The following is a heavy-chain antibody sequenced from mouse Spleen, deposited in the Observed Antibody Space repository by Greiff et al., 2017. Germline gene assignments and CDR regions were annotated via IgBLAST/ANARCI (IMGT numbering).Heavy chain of an antibody. Sequence: EVQVVESGGGLVKPGGSLKLSCAASGFTFSSYAMSWVRQTPEKRLEWVATISSGGGNTYYPDSVKGRFTISRDNAKNTLYLQMSSLKSEDTAMYYCARVYYDYDGYYAMDYWGQGTSVTVSS. CDR1: GFTFSSYA. D-gene: IGHD2-4*01. CDR3: ARVYYDYDGYYAMDY. V-gene: IGHV5-9-3*01. J-gene: IGHJ4*01. CDR2: ISSGGGNT.